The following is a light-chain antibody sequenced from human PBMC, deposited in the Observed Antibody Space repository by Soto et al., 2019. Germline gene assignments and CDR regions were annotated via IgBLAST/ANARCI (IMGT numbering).Light chain of an antibody. CDR3: MQALQTRT. Sequence: EIVMTQSPATLSVSPGERATLTCRASQSVNSNLACYQQKLGQAPRVLIFGASTRASGVPDRFSGSGSGTDFTLKISRVEAEDVGVYYCMQALQTRTFGQGTKVDIK. CDR2: GAS. CDR1: QSVNSN. J-gene: IGKJ1*01. V-gene: IGKV3-15*01.